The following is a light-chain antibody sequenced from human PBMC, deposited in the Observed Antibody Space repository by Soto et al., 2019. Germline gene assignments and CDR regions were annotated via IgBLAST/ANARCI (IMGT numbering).Light chain of an antibody. Sequence: EIVLTQSPGILFLSPGERATVSYRASQSVSSSYLAWYQQRPGQAPRLLIYGASSRATGVPDRFSGSGSGTDITLTISRLEPEDFAVYYCQQYGRAPLTFGQGTRLEIK. V-gene: IGKV3-20*01. J-gene: IGKJ5*01. CDR2: GAS. CDR1: QSVSSSY. CDR3: QQYGRAPLT.